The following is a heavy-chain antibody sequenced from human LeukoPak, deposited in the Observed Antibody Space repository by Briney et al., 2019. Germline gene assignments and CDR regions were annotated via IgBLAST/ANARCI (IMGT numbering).Heavy chain of an antibody. CDR1: GGSISSYY. V-gene: IGHV4-59*08. Sequence: SETLSLTCTVSGGSISSYYWSWIRQPPGKGLEWIGYIYYSGSTNYNPSLKSRVTISVDTSKNQFSLELSSMTAADTAVYYCARQGGGFWYFDLWGRGTLVTVSS. D-gene: IGHD6-25*01. CDR2: IYYSGST. J-gene: IGHJ2*01. CDR3: ARQGGGFWYFDL.